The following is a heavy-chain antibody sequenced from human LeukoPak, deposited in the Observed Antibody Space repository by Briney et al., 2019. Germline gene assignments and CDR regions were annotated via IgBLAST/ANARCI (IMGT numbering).Heavy chain of an antibody. CDR2: INHSGST. CDR3: ARGSSSWYELPIDY. J-gene: IGHJ4*02. CDR1: GGSFSGYY. D-gene: IGHD6-13*01. Sequence: SETLSLTCAVYGGSFSGYYWSWIRQPPGKGLEWIGEINHSGSTNYNPSLKSRVTISVDTSKNQFSLKLSSVTAADTAVYYCARGSSSWYELPIDYWGQGTLVTVSS. V-gene: IGHV4-34*01.